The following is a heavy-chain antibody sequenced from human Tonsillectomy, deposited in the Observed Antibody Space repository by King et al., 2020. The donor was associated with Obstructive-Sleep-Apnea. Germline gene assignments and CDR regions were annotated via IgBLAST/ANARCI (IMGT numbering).Heavy chain of an antibody. CDR2: IISISTYL. CDR3: ARVAPLNYYFDY. CDR1: GFTFISYT. D-gene: IGHD3-16*02. V-gene: IGHV3-21*01. J-gene: IGHJ4*02. Sequence: VQLVESGGGLVKPGGSLRLSGAASGFTFISYTMNWVRQAPGKGLEWVSSIISISTYLYYAESVKGRFTISRDNAKNSLYLQMNSLRAEETAVYYCARVAPLNYYFDYWGQGTLVTVSS.